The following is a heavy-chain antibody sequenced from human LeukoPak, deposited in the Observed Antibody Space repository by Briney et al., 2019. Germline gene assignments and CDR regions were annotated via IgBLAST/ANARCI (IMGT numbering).Heavy chain of an antibody. CDR1: GFTFSSYA. CDR2: ISYDGSNK. J-gene: IGHJ6*02. V-gene: IGHV3-30-3*01. CDR3: AREVVPAAIPGYYYYGMDV. Sequence: GRSLRLSCAASGFTFSSYAMHWVRQAPGKGLEWVAVISYDGSNKYYADSVKGRFTISRDNSKNTLYLQMSSLRAEDTAVYYCAREVVPAAIPGYYYYGMDVWGQGTTVTVSS. D-gene: IGHD2-2*02.